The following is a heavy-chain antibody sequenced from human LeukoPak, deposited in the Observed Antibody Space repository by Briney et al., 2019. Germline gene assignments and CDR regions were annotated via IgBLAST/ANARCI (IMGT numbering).Heavy chain of an antibody. J-gene: IGHJ4*02. CDR1: GGSLSSSSSY. D-gene: IGHD6-13*01. V-gene: IGHV4-39*01. Sequence: SETLSLTCTVSGGSLSSSSSYWGWVRQPPGKGLEWIGSIYSSGSTYYNPSLKSRVTTSVDTSKNQFSLKLSSVTAADTAVYYCATISSTWYVDYWGQGTLVTVSP. CDR2: IYSSGST. CDR3: ATISSTWYVDY.